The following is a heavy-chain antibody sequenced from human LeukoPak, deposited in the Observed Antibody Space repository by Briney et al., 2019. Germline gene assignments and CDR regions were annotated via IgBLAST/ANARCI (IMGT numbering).Heavy chain of an antibody. CDR3: VKEVGAVAASNWFDP. J-gene: IGHJ5*02. V-gene: IGHV3-23*01. CDR1: GFTFSSYS. CDR2: INAGGGST. Sequence: GGSLRLSCAASGFTFSSYSMKWVRQAPGKGLEWVSAINAGGGSTYYADSVKGRFTISRDNSKNTLYLQLNSLRAEDTAVYYCVKEVGAVAASNWFDPWGQGTLVTVSS. D-gene: IGHD6-19*01.